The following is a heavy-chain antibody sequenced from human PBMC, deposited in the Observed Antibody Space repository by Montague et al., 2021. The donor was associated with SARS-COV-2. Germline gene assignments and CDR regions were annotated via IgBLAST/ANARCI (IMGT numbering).Heavy chain of an antibody. D-gene: IGHD3-3*01. CDR1: GFTFSSYA. Sequence: SLRLSCAASGFTFSSYAMSWVRQAPGKGLEWVSLIYSGGSSTYYADSVXGRFTISRDNSKNTLYLQMNSLRAKDTAVYYCAKVKHVRYDFWSGYRGAYFDYWGQGTLVTVSS. J-gene: IGHJ4*02. V-gene: IGHV3-23*03. CDR2: IYSGGSST. CDR3: AKVKHVRYDFWSGYRGAYFDY.